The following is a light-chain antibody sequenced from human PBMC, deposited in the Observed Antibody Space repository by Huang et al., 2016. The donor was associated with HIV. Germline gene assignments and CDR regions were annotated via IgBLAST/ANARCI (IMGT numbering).Light chain of an antibody. CDR1: QNILHDSDSRNY. CDR3: QQYYSSPFT. Sequence: DIVMTQSPDSLSVSLGERATINCKSSQNILHDSDSRNYLAWYQQKPGQPPKRLIHWASIRKSGVPDRFIGSGSGTDFTLTISSLQAEDVAVYYCQQYYSSPFTFGPGTNVDI. J-gene: IGKJ3*01. V-gene: IGKV4-1*01. CDR2: WAS.